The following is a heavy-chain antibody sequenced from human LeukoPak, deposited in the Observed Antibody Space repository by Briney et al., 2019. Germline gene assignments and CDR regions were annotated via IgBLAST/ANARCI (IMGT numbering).Heavy chain of an antibody. Sequence: SQTLSLTCAVSGGSISSGGYSWSWIRQPPGKGLEWIGYIYHSGSTYYNPSLKSLVTISVDRSKNQFSLKLSSVTAADSAVYYCARKYCSGGSCPFDYWGQGTLVTVSS. CDR1: GGSISSGGYS. D-gene: IGHD2-15*01. CDR3: ARKYCSGGSCPFDY. V-gene: IGHV4-30-2*01. J-gene: IGHJ4*02. CDR2: IYHSGST.